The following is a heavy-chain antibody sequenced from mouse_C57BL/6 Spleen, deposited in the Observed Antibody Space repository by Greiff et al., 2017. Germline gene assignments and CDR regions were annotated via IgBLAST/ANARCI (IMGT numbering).Heavy chain of an antibody. Sequence: QVQLQQPGAELVKPGASVKMSCKASGYTFTSSWITWVKQRPGQGLEWIGDFYPGSGSTNYNEKFKGKATLTVDTSSSTAYMQLSSLTSEDSAVYYCARRLRFYAMDYWGQGTSVTVSS. D-gene: IGHD1-1*01. J-gene: IGHJ4*01. CDR3: ARRLRFYAMDY. CDR1: GYTFTSSW. V-gene: IGHV1-55*01. CDR2: FYPGSGST.